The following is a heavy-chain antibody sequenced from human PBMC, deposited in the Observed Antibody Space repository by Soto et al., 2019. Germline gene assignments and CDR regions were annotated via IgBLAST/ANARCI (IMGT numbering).Heavy chain of an antibody. J-gene: IGHJ4*02. CDR2: INPNSGGT. CDR1: GYTFTGYY. Sequence: ASVKVSCKASGYTFTGYYIHWVRQAPGQGLEWMGWINPNSGGTDFPQKFQGRVTMTRDSSITTAYMELSSLRSDDTAVYYCARANSGDDDEFDYWGQGTPVTVSS. CDR3: ARANSGDDDEFDY. D-gene: IGHD5-12*01. V-gene: IGHV1-2*02.